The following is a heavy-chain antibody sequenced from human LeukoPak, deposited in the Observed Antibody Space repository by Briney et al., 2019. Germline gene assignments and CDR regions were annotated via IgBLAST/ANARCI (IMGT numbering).Heavy chain of an antibody. CDR2: ISSSGSTI. CDR3: ARDRRSYFDILTARGYYYYMDV. D-gene: IGHD3-9*01. J-gene: IGHJ6*03. CDR1: GFTFSSYE. V-gene: IGHV3-48*03. Sequence: GGSLRLSCAASGFTFSSYEMNWVRQAPGKGLEWVSYISSSGSTIYYADSVKGRFTISRDNAKNSLYLQMNSLRAEDTAVYYCARDRRSYFDILTARGYYYYMDVWGKGTTVTVSS.